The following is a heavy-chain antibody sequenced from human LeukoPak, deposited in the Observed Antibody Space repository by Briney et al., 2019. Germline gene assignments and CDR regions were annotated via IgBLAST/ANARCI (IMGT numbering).Heavy chain of an antibody. V-gene: IGHV4-39*01. CDR1: GGSISSSSYY. J-gene: IGHJ4*02. Sequence: SETLSLTCTVSGGSISSSSYYWGWIRQPPGKGLEWIGSIYYSGSTYYNPSLKSRVTISVDTSKNQFSLKLSSVTAADTAVYYCARLVGSIAAAGYWGQGTLVTVSS. D-gene: IGHD6-13*01. CDR3: ARLVGSIAAAGY. CDR2: IYYSGST.